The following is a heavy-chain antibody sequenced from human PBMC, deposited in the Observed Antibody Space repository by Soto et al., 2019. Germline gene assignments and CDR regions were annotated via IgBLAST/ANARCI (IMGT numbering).Heavy chain of an antibody. CDR1: VYPFTRYD. CDR3: ARGLKSDDIVVVPAGIFH. Sequence: SVKVTCKSSVYPFTRYDINLVRQATGQGLEWMGWMNPNSGNTGYAQKFHGRVTMTRNTSISTAYMELSSLRYEDTAVYYCARGLKSDDIVVVPAGIFHWGQGTLVTVPS. CDR2: MNPNSGNT. J-gene: IGHJ4*02. V-gene: IGHV1-8*01. D-gene: IGHD2-2*01.